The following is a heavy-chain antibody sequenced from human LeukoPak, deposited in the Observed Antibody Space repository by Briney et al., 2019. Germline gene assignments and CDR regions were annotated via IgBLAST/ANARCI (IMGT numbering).Heavy chain of an antibody. V-gene: IGHV3-21*01. CDR3: ASLPIWFGASPHDY. Sequence: PGGSLRLSCAASGFTFSSYSMNWVRQAPGKGLEWVSSISSSSSYIYYADSVTGRFTITRDNAKNSLYLQMNSLRAEDTAVYYCASLPIWFGASPHDYWGQGTLVTVSS. D-gene: IGHD3-10*01. CDR1: GFTFSSYS. J-gene: IGHJ4*02. CDR2: ISSSSSYI.